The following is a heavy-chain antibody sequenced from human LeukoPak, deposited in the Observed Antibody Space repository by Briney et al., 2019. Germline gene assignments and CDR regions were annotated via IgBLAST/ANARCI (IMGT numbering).Heavy chain of an antibody. CDR3: ARGDTAMDEFDY. V-gene: IGHV1-3*01. D-gene: IGHD5-18*01. J-gene: IGHJ4*02. CDR2: INAGNDNT. Sequence: ASVKVSCKASGYTFTSYAMHWVRQAPGQRLEWMGWINAGNDNTKYSQKFQGRVTITRDTSASTAYMELSSLRSEDTAVYYCARGDTAMDEFDYWGQGTLVTVSS. CDR1: GYTFTSYA.